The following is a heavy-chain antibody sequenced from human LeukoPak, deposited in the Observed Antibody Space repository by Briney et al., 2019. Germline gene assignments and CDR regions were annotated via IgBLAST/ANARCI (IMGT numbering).Heavy chain of an antibody. CDR1: GYTFSTYG. J-gene: IGHJ3*02. CDR2: INTNTGSP. Sequence: GASVKVSCKASGYTFSTYGVNWVRQAPGQGLEWMGWINTNTGSPTYAQGFTGRFVFSLDNSVSTAYLQISSLKVEDTAIYYCARGRAVAEAFDIWGQGTMVTVSS. D-gene: IGHD6-19*01. CDR3: ARGRAVAEAFDI. V-gene: IGHV7-4-1*02.